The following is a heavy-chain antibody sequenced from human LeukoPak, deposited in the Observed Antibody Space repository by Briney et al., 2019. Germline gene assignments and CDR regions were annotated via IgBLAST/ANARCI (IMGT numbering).Heavy chain of an antibody. V-gene: IGHV1-69*04. CDR1: GGTFSSYA. D-gene: IGHD1-26*01. CDR2: IIPIFGIA. CDR3: ARRMGARFDY. Sequence: GASVKVSCKASGGTFSSYAISWVRQAPGQGLEWMGRIIPIFGIANYAQKFQGRVTITADKSTSTAYMELSSLRSEDTAVYYCARRMGARFDYWGQGTLVTVSS. J-gene: IGHJ4*02.